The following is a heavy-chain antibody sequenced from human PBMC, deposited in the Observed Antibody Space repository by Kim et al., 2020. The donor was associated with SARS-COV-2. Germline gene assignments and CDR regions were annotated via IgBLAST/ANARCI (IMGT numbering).Heavy chain of an antibody. J-gene: IGHJ6*02. CDR1: GFTFSSYE. V-gene: IGHV3-48*03. D-gene: IGHD3-10*01. CDR3: ARDLRRHSEFGYYYYYGMDV. CDR2: ISSSGSTI. Sequence: GGSLRLSCAASGFTFSSYEMNWVRQAPGKGLEWVSYISSSGSTIYYADSVKGRFTISRDNAKNSLYLQMNSLRAEDTAVYYCARDLRRHSEFGYYYYYGMDVWGQGTTVTVSS.